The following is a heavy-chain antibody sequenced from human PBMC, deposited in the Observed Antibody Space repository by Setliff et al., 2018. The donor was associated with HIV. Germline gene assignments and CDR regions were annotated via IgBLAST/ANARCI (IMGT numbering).Heavy chain of an antibody. CDR3: ARGTYYYGSGSYYRLDY. V-gene: IGHV1-8*01. CDR2: MNPNSGNT. Sequence: ASVKVSCKASGYTFTSYDINWVRQATGQGLEWMGWMNPNSGNTKYSQKFQGRVTITRDTSASTAYMELSSLRSEDTAVYYCARGTYYYGSGSYYRLDYWGQGTLVTVSS. J-gene: IGHJ4*02. CDR1: GYTFTSYD. D-gene: IGHD3-10*01.